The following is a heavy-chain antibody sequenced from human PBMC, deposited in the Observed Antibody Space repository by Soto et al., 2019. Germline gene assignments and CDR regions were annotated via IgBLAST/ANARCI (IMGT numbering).Heavy chain of an antibody. CDR1: GFIFSSYG. Sequence: QVQLVESGGGVVQPGRSLRLSCVVSGFIFSSYGIHWVRHAQGKGLEWVAVISNDGKQKYYADSVKGRFTISRDNSKNSLYLQMNSLRAEDTAVYSSAKDPPETCRDGGCYDYWGQGTLVTVSS. V-gene: IGHV3-30*18. D-gene: IGHD2-15*01. CDR2: ISNDGKQK. CDR3: AKDPPETCRDGGCYDY. J-gene: IGHJ4*02.